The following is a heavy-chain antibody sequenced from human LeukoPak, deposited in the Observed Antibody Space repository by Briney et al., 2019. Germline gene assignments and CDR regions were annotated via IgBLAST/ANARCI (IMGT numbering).Heavy chain of an antibody. CDR3: ASSHLYSSSWYLSGRFDY. Sequence: SETLSLTCSVSDDSITMYYWTWIRQPPGKGLEWIGYVDHTGSTNFNPSLNGRVSISRDTSKKQFSLKLSSVTAADTAVYYCASSHLYSSSWYLSGRFDYWGQGTLVTVSS. CDR2: VDHTGST. J-gene: IGHJ4*02. V-gene: IGHV4-59*01. CDR1: DDSITMYY. D-gene: IGHD6-13*01.